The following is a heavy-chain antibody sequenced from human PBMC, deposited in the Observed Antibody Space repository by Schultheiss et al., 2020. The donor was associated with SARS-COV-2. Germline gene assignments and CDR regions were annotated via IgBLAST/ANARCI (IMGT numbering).Heavy chain of an antibody. V-gene: IGHV4-38-2*01. CDR2: IFHSGST. CDR1: GPSINSCYY. Sequence: SETLSLTCAVSGPSINSCYYWGWIRQSPGKGLEWIGNIFHSGSTYYNPSLKSRVAISVDTSKNRFSLKLTSVTAADTAVYYCARGRIDVVTGADYYYYGLDVWGQGSTVTVSS. J-gene: IGHJ6*02. CDR3: ARGRIDVVTGADYYYYGLDV. D-gene: IGHD3-9*01.